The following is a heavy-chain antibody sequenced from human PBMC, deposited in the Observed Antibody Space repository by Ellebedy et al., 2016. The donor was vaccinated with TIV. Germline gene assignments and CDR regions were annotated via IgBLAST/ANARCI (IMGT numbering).Heavy chain of an antibody. D-gene: IGHD3-10*01. V-gene: IGHV4-31*03. CDR1: GGSISSGGYY. CDR2: IYYSGSP. J-gene: IGHJ6*02. Sequence: MPSETLSLTCTVSGGSISSGGYYWSWIRQHPGKGLEWIGYIYYSGSPYYNPSLKSRVTISVDTSKNQFSLKLSSVTAADTAVYYCARGTVRGGGGMDVWGQGTTVTVSS. CDR3: ARGTVRGGGGMDV.